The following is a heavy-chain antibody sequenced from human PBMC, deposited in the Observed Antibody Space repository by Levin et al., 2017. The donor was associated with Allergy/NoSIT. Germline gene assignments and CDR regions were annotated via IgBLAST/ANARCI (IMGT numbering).Heavy chain of an antibody. CDR2: ISSSSSYI. J-gene: IGHJ4*02. CDR3: ARERRPEVWNSRGFDY. Sequence: PGGSLRLSCAASGFTFSSYSMNWVRQAPGKGLEWVSSISSSSSYIYYADSVKGRFTISRDNAKNSLYLQMNSLRAEDTAVYYCARERRPEVWNSRGFDYWGQGTLVTVSS. CDR1: GFTFSSYS. D-gene: IGHD1-7*01. V-gene: IGHV3-21*01.